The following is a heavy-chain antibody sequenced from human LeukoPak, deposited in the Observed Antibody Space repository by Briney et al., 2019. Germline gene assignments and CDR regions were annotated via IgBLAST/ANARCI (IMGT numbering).Heavy chain of an antibody. CDR3: ARVGSRGYYFDY. J-gene: IGHJ4*02. CDR2: ISGSSTYT. V-gene: IGHV3-11*06. CDR1: GFTFSDYY. D-gene: IGHD1-26*01. Sequence: PGGSLRLSCASSGFTFSDYYMSWIRQAPGKGLEWVSHISGSSTYTNYADSVKGRFTISRDNANNSLYLQMNSLTAEDTAVFYCARVGSRGYYFDYWGQGNPGQRLL.